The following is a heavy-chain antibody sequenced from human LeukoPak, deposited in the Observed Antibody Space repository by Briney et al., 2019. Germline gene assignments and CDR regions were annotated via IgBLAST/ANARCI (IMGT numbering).Heavy chain of an antibody. Sequence: SVKVTCKASAGTFSSYAIYWVRQAPGQGLEWMGGIIPIFGTANYAQKFQGRVTITADKSTSTAYMELSRLRSDDTAVYYCARERTPGSGYGVDYWGQGTVATVSS. V-gene: IGHV1-69*06. CDR3: ARERTPGSGYGVDY. CDR2: IIPIFGTA. J-gene: IGHJ4*02. CDR1: AGTFSSYA. D-gene: IGHD6-25*01.